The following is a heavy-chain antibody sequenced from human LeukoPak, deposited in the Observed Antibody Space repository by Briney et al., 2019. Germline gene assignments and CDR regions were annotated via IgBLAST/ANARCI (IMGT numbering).Heavy chain of an antibody. D-gene: IGHD6-19*01. J-gene: IGHJ4*02. V-gene: IGHV3-23*01. CDR1: GFTFSSYG. CDR2: ISGSGGST. Sequence: GGTLRLSCAASGFTFSSYGMSWVRQAPGKGLEWVSAISGSGGSTYYADSVKGRFTVSRDNSNNTLYLQMYSLRAEDTAVYYCAKSIPAIAVAVSTRQWGQGTLVTVSS. CDR3: AKSIPAIAVAVSTRQ.